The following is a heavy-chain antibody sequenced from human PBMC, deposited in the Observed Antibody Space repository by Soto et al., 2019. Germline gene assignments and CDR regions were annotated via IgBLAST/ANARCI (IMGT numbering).Heavy chain of an antibody. CDR2: IYSNGRT. Sequence: SETLSLTCNVSGGSISNNYWTWIRQPAGKGLEWIGRIYSNGRTNFNPSLKSRISMSIDTSKNQFSLKLTPVTAADTAVYYCARSYRDSYEHWGQGTLVTVSS. CDR1: GGSISNNY. CDR3: ARSYRDSYEH. J-gene: IGHJ1*01. D-gene: IGHD4-17*01. V-gene: IGHV4-4*07.